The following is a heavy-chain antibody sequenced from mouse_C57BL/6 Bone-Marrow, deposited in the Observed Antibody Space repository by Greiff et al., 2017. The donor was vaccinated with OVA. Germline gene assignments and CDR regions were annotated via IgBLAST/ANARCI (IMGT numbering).Heavy chain of an antibody. Sequence: VQLKESGAELVRPGSSVKMSCKTSGYTFTSYGINWVKQRPGQGLEWIGYISIGNGYTEYNEKFKGKATLTSDTSSSTAYMQLSSLTSEDSAIYFCARILYDYPSYWYFDVWGTGTTVTVSS. CDR2: ISIGNGYT. J-gene: IGHJ1*03. V-gene: IGHV1-58*01. CDR1: GYTFTSYG. D-gene: IGHD2-4*01. CDR3: ARILYDYPSYWYFDV.